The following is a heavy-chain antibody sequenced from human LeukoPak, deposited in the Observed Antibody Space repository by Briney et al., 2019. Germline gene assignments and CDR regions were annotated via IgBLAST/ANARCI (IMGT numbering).Heavy chain of an antibody. V-gene: IGHV3-7*01. CDR1: GSTFSNYW. CDR3: ARLMFLWTPIYFDY. CDR2: INQAGET. Sequence: GGSLRLSCAASGSTFSNYWMSWVRQAPGKGLEWVANINQAGETFYVDSVKGRFTISRDNARNSVYLQMNSLRAEDTAVYYCARLMFLWTPIYFDYWGQGTLVTVSS. D-gene: IGHD2-8*01. J-gene: IGHJ4*02.